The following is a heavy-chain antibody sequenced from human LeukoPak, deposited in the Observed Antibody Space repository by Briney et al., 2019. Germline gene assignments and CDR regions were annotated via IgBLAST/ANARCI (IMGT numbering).Heavy chain of an antibody. Sequence: SETLSLTCVVSGYSISSGYHWGWIRQPPGKGLEWIGSMSHSGSTYYNPSLKSRVTISVDTSKNQFSVKLRSVTAADTAVYYCARVGRGLRVRSFDYWGQGTLVTVSS. CDR3: ARVGRGLRVRSFDY. V-gene: IGHV4-38-2*01. CDR2: MSHSGST. CDR1: GYSISSGYH. J-gene: IGHJ4*02. D-gene: IGHD4-17*01.